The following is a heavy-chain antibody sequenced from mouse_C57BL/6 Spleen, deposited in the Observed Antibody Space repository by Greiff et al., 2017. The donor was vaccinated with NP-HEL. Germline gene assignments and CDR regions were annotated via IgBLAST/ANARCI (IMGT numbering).Heavy chain of an antibody. J-gene: IGHJ1*03. V-gene: IGHV1-55*01. CDR1: GYTFTSYW. CDR2: IYPGSGST. D-gene: IGHD1-1*01. Sequence: VQLQQSGAELVKPGASVKMSCKASGYTFTSYWITWVKQRPGQGLEWIGDIYPGSGSTNYNEKFKSKATLTVDTSSSTAYMQLSSLTSEDSAVYYCARAGYYGSSRYWYFDVWGTGTTVTVSS. CDR3: ARAGYYGSSRYWYFDV.